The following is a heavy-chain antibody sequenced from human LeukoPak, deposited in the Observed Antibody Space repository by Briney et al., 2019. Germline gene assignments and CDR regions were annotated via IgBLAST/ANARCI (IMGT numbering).Heavy chain of an antibody. CDR2: IYYSGST. V-gene: IGHV4-39*01. CDR1: GGSIRSSYYY. D-gene: IGHD3-3*01. Sequence: SETLSLTCTVSGGSIRSSYYYWGWIRQPPGTGLEWIGSIYYSGSTYYNPSLKSRVTISVDTSKNQFSLKLSSVTAADTAVYYCARGLRRGITIFGVVIPKPPTNNYGMDVWGQGTTVTVSS. CDR3: ARGLRRGITIFGVVIPKPPTNNYGMDV. J-gene: IGHJ6*02.